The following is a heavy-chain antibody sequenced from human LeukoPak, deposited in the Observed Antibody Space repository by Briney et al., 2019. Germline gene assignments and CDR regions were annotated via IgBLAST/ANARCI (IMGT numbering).Heavy chain of an antibody. D-gene: IGHD1-1*01. CDR2: IYHSGSP. J-gene: IGHJ4*02. Sequence: SETQSLTCAVSGVSISSNNWWGWVRQPPGKGLEWIGEIYHSGSPNYNPSLKSRVAISVDKSRNHFSLNLSSVTAADTAVYYCARVNINNWHSCDYWGQGTLVTVSS. CDR3: ARVNINNWHSCDY. CDR1: GVSISSNNW. V-gene: IGHV4-4*02.